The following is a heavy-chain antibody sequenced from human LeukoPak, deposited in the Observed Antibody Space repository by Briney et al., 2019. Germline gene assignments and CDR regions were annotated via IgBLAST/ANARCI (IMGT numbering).Heavy chain of an antibody. D-gene: IGHD1-14*01. Sequence: SGGSLRLSCAASGFLFSRHWMSWVRQAPGKGLEWVANIKEDGSEKYYVESMKGRFTISRDNVKNSLYLQINSLRAEDTAVYYCARDSFETDIDYWGQGTLVTVSS. V-gene: IGHV3-7*01. CDR3: ARDSFETDIDY. CDR1: GFLFSRHW. CDR2: IKEDGSEK. J-gene: IGHJ4*02.